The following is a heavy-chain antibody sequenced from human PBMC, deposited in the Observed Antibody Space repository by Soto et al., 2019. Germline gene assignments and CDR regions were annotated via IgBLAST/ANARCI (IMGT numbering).Heavy chain of an antibody. CDR1: GGTFSSYA. CDR2: IITIFGTE. J-gene: IGHJ6*02. V-gene: IGHV1-69*13. Sequence: GASVKVSCKASGGTFSSYAMSCVRQAPGQGXEXMGGIITIFGTENYAKKFKGRVTINEDESTSTAYMELSSLRSEETAVYYCARGANSSSWYVGYSYYGMDVWGQGTTVTVSS. CDR3: ARGANSSSWYVGYSYYGMDV. D-gene: IGHD6-13*01.